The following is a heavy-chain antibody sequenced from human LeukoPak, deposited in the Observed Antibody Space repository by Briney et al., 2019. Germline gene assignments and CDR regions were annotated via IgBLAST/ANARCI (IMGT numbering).Heavy chain of an antibody. Sequence: GGSLRLSCTVSGFTFSSFDMSWVRQAPGKGLEWVSHISASGYSTYYADFVKGRFTISRDDAKNSLFLEMNSVTVEDTGIYYCVRDSSSRPLWGQGTLVTVSS. J-gene: IGHJ4*02. D-gene: IGHD2-2*01. CDR1: GFTFSSFD. CDR2: ISASGYST. V-gene: IGHV3-23*01. CDR3: VRDSSSRPL.